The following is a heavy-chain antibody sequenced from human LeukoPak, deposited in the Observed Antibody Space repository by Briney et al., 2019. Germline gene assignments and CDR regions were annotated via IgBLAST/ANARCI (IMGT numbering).Heavy chain of an antibody. CDR1: GGSISSHY. V-gene: IGHV4-4*07. CDR3: ARVSADNPLDYFDY. CDR2: IYSSGNT. D-gene: IGHD1-1*01. Sequence: PSETLSLTCTVSGGSISSHYWTWIRPPAGKGLEWIGRIYSSGNTNYNPSLKSRVTMSLDTSKNQFSLKLSSVTAADTAVYYCARVSADNPLDYFDYWGQGTLVTVSS. J-gene: IGHJ4*02.